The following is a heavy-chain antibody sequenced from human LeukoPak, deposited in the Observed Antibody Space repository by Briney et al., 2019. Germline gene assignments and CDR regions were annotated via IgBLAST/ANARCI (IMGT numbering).Heavy chain of an antibody. CDR1: GFTFSSYA. V-gene: IGHV3-23*01. D-gene: IGHD5-24*01. Sequence: GGSLRLSCAASGFTFSSYAMSWVRQAPGKGLEWDSAISGSGGSTYYADSVKGRSTISRDNSKNTLYLQMNSLRAEDTAVYYCAKVGDGYNSIDYWGQGTLVTVSS. J-gene: IGHJ4*02. CDR3: AKVGDGYNSIDY. CDR2: ISGSGGST.